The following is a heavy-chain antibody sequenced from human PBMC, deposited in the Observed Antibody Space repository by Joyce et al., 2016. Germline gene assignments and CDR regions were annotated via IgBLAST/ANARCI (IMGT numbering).Heavy chain of an antibody. Sequence: QVQLQESGPGLVKPSGTLSLTCAVAGDSISNGNWWSWVRQSPGEGLGWIGEVYHTGSANYNPSLKSRGAMSVDKPNNQFSLKVNSVTAADTAVYYCVGATYMGGYYFDSWGQGIPVAVSS. V-gene: IGHV4-4*02. CDR1: GDSISNGNW. D-gene: IGHD3-16*01. CDR2: VYHTGSA. CDR3: VGATYMGGYYFDS. J-gene: IGHJ4*02.